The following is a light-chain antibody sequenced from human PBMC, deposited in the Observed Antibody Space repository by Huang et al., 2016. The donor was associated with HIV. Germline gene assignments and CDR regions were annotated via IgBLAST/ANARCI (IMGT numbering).Light chain of an antibody. CDR2: GAS. CDR3: QHSYSSHT. CDR1: RSINSH. V-gene: IGKV1-39*01. Sequence: DIQMTQSPSSLSASVGDTVTITWRASRSINSHLNWYQQRPGRAPTLLIYGASNLQSGVPSMFRGSGSATDYTIRISSLQTEDFATYFCQHSYSSHTFGQGTRLEIK. J-gene: IGKJ5*01.